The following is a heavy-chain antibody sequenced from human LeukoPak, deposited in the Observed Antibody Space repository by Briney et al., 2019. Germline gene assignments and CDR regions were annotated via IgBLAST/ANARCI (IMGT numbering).Heavy chain of an antibody. V-gene: IGHV5-51*01. CDR3: ARRPYLDSSMPNAFDI. CDR2: IYPGDSDT. J-gene: IGHJ3*02. CDR1: GYSFISYW. Sequence: GESLKISCKGSGYSFISYWIGWVRQMPGKGLECMGIIYPGDSDTRYRPSFQGQVTISVDKSISTAYLQWSSLKASDTAMYYCARRPYLDSSMPNAFDIWGQGTMVTVSS. D-gene: IGHD3-22*01.